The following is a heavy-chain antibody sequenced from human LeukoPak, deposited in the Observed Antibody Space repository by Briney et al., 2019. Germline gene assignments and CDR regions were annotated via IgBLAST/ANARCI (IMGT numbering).Heavy chain of an antibody. CDR1: GVTFSNAW. Sequence: GPSFRISDIVSGVTFSNAWMSWVRQAQGKGLEWVGRIKSNTDGGTTEYAAPVKGRFTISRDDSKNTLYLQMNRLKTEDTAIYYCATSRFYWGQGTLVTVSS. D-gene: IGHD5-24*01. CDR3: ATSRFY. J-gene: IGHJ4*02. CDR2: IKSNTDGGTT. V-gene: IGHV3-15*01.